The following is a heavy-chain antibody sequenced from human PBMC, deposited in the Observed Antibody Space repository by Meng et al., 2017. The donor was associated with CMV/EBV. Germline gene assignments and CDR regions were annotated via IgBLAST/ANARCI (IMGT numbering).Heavy chain of an antibody. CDR2: IYTSGST. Sequence: QLQGSGPGLVKPSRPPSLTCTASGGSISSYYWGWIRQPAGKGLEWIGRIYTSGSTNYNPSLKSRVTMSVDTSKNQFSLKLSSVTAADTAVYYCARVLRWNGVIDYWGQGTLVTVSS. CDR3: ARVLRWNGVIDY. D-gene: IGHD4-23*01. V-gene: IGHV4-4*07. CDR1: GGSISSYY. J-gene: IGHJ4*02.